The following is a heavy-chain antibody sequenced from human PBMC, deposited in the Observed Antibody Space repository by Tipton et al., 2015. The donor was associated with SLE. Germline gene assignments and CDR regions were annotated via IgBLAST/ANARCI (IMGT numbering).Heavy chain of an antibody. Sequence: VQSGAEVKQPGASVKVSCKASGYPFSDYYMHWVRQAPGQGLEWMGRINPNSGGTKYAQKFQGRVTMNRDTSISTAYMELSTLRSDDTAVYYCAGPDVEYIGPYYYYFGMVVCGQGTTVTVSS. V-gene: IGHV1-2*06. CDR2: INPNSGGT. J-gene: IGHJ6*02. CDR1: GYPFSDYY. D-gene: IGHD5-12*01. CDR3: AGPDVEYIGPYYYYFGMVV.